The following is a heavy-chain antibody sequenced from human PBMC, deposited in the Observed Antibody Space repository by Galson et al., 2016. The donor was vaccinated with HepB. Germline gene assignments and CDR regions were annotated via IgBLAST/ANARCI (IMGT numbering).Heavy chain of an antibody. Sequence: SETLSLTCAVSGGSISSNNWWTWVRQPPGKGLEWIGEIYQSGGTNYNPSLKSRVTILLDKSKNQFSLKLSSVTAADTAVYYCTKRGVDSSGSGELARAVSPPFDYWGQGALVTVSS. J-gene: IGHJ4*02. V-gene: IGHV4-4*02. CDR3: TKRGVDSSGSGELARAVSPPFDY. CDR2: IYQSGGT. D-gene: IGHD3-10*01. CDR1: GGSISSNNW.